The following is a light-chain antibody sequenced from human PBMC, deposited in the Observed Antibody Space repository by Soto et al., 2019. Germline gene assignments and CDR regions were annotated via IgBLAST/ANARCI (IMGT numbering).Light chain of an antibody. CDR3: YSYAGENLYV. CDR1: SSDVGSYNL. Sequence: QSVLTRPASVSASPGQSITIPCTGTSSDVGSYNLVSWFQQHPGKVPKLLIYEGTKRPSGLSDRFSGSKSGTTASLTISGLQAEDEAHYYCYSYAGENLYVFGTGTKVTVL. CDR2: EGT. V-gene: IGLV2-23*01. J-gene: IGLJ1*01.